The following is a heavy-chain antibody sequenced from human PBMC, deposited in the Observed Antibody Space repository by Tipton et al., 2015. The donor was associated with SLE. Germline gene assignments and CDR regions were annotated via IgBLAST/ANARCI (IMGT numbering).Heavy chain of an antibody. Sequence: LRLSCAVYGGSFSGYYWSWIRQPPGQGLEWIGSFSHSGDIYYKSSLKSRVSISTDTSTNQFSLKLTSVSAADTAVYYCAGYYDFSSAYLTFWGQGTLVTVSS. D-gene: IGHD3-3*01. CDR2: FSHSGDI. CDR3: AGYYDFSSAYLTF. J-gene: IGHJ4*02. CDR1: GGSFSGYY. V-gene: IGHV4-34*01.